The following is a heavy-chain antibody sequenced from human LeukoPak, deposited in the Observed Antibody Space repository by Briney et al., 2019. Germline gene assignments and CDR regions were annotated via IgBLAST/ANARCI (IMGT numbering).Heavy chain of an antibody. D-gene: IGHD3-22*01. V-gene: IGHV4-39*01. Sequence: SETLSLTCTVSGGSISSSSYYWGWIRQPPGKGLEWIGSIYYSGSTYYNPSLKSRVTISVDTSKNQFSLKLSSVTAADTAVYYCARQGSCYYDSSGYCKRTFDYWGQGTLVTVSS. J-gene: IGHJ4*02. CDR1: GGSISSSSYY. CDR3: ARQGSCYYDSSGYCKRTFDY. CDR2: IYYSGST.